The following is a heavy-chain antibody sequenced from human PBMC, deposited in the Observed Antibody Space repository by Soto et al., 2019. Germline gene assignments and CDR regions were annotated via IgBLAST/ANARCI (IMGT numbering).Heavy chain of an antibody. CDR3: ARTRSFTLGFYYDGMDV. CDR1: GYSFASYW. Sequence: HGESLKLSCQGSGYSFASYWIGWVRQMPGKDLEWMGIIYPGDSDTRYSPSFQGQVTISADKSLGTAYLQWTSLKASDTALYYCARTRSFTLGFYYDGMDVWGQGTTVTVSS. D-gene: IGHD6-6*01. V-gene: IGHV5-51*01. J-gene: IGHJ6*02. CDR2: IYPGDSDT.